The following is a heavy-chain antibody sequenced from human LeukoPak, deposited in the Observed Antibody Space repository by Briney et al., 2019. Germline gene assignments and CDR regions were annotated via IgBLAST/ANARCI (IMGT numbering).Heavy chain of an antibody. CDR1: GFTFTNYT. V-gene: IGHV3-30*18. J-gene: IGHJ4*02. CDR3: AETNIYYVLDF. Sequence: GGSLRLSCVASGFTFTNYTMNWVRQAPGKGLEWVAVISYDGTNKYYADSVKGRFTISRDNSKNTLYLQMSSLRVADTAVYYCAETNIYYVLDFWGQGTLVTVSS. CDR2: ISYDGTNK. D-gene: IGHD1-26*01.